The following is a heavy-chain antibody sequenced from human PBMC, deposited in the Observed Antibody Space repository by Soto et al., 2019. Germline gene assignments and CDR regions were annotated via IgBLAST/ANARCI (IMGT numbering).Heavy chain of an antibody. CDR2: ISSSSSYI. D-gene: IGHD6-19*01. Sequence: PGGSLRLSCAASGFTFSSYSMNWVRQAPGKGLEWVSSISSSSSYIYYADSVKGRFTISRDNAKNSLYLQMNSLRAEDTAVYYCARVIAVAGHNWFDPWGQGTRVTVAS. V-gene: IGHV3-21*01. CDR1: GFTFSSYS. CDR3: ARVIAVAGHNWFDP. J-gene: IGHJ5*02.